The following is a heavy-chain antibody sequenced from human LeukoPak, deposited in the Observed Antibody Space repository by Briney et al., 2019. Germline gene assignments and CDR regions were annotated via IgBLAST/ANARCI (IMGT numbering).Heavy chain of an antibody. J-gene: IGHJ4*02. CDR2: IYYTGIT. D-gene: IGHD4-17*01. V-gene: IGHV4-59*01. CDR1: GGSIDSYY. Sequence: NSSETPSLTCTVSGGSIDSYYWNWIRQPPGKGLEGIGHIYYTGITNYNPSLKSRVTMSVVTSKNQFSLKLSSVTAADTAVYYCARGSGDHGLNYFDYWGQGTLVSVSS. CDR3: ARGSGDHGLNYFDY.